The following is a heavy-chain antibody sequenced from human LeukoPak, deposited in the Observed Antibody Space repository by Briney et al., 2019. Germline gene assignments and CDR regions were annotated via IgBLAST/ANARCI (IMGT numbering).Heavy chain of an antibody. Sequence: PGVSLRLSCAACVYPFSSFEMIWAPQAPARGREWISYIGGGGKTIYYVDSVKGRFTISRDNAKNSLYLQMNSLRAEDTAVYYCARQARSLGATIPYSDYWGQGTLVTVSS. CDR3: ARQARSLGATIPYSDY. CDR1: VYPFSSFE. CDR2: IGGGGKTI. V-gene: IGHV3-48*03. D-gene: IGHD5-12*01. J-gene: IGHJ4*02.